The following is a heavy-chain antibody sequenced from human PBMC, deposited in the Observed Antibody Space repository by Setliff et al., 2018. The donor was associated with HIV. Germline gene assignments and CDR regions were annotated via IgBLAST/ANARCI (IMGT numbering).Heavy chain of an antibody. CDR1: GYSFSNYG. CDR2: ISAYNGNT. CDR3: ARDGVCSGGSCYPAGLLDY. Sequence: ASVKVSCKASGYSFSNYGISWVRQAPGQGLEWMGWISAYNGNTNYARKLQGRVTMTTDTSTSTAYMELRSLRSDDTAVYYCARDGVCSGGSCYPAGLLDYWGQGTLVTVSS. V-gene: IGHV1-18*01. D-gene: IGHD2-15*01. J-gene: IGHJ4*02.